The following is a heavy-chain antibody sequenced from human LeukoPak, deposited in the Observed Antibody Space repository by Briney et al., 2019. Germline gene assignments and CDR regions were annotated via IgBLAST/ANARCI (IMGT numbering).Heavy chain of an antibody. Sequence: PSETLSLTCTVSGGSVSSGSYYWSWVRQAPGKGLEWVSVIYSGGSTYYADSVKGRFTISRDNSKNTLYLQMNSLRAEDTAVYYCARDGFSSGYPYDAFDIWGQGTMVTVSS. CDR2: IYSGGST. CDR1: GGSVSSGSYY. V-gene: IGHV3-53*01. CDR3: ARDGFSSGYPYDAFDI. J-gene: IGHJ3*02. D-gene: IGHD3-22*01.